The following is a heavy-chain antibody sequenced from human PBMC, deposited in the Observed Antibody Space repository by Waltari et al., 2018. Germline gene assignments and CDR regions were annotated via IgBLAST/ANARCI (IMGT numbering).Heavy chain of an antibody. D-gene: IGHD3-3*01. V-gene: IGHV3-23*01. CDR3: AKGEYYDFWSGYYRDAFDI. CDR2: ISGSGGST. CDR1: GFTFSSYA. J-gene: IGHJ3*02. Sequence: EVQLLESGGGLVQPGGSLRLSCAASGFTFSSYAMSWVRQAPGKGLDGVSAISGSGGSTYYADSVKGRFTISRDNSKNTLYLQMNSLRAEDTAVYYCAKGEYYDFWSGYYRDAFDIWGQGTMVTVSS.